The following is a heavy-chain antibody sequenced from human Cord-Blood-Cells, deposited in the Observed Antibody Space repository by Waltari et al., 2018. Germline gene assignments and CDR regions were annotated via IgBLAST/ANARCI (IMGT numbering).Heavy chain of an antibody. D-gene: IGHD4-4*01. J-gene: IGHJ4*02. CDR1: GFTFSSYG. V-gene: IGHV3-33*01. CDR2: IWYDGSNK. CDR3: ARADDYSNYYFDY. Sequence: QVQLVESGGGVVQPGRSLRLSCAASGFTFSSYGMHWVRQAPGKGLEGVAVIWYDGSNKYYADSVKGRFTISRDNSKNTLYLQMNSLRAEDTAVYYCARADDYSNYYFDYWGQGTLVTVSS.